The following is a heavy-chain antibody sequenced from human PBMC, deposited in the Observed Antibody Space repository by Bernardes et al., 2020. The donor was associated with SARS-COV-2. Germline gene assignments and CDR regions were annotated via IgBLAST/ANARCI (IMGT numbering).Heavy chain of an antibody. D-gene: IGHD3-16*01. CDR2: ISYDGSNK. CDR3: ARVEGGLNGYYFDY. V-gene: IGHV3-30-3*01. Sequence: GGSLRLSCAASGFTFSSYAMHWVRQAPGKGLEWVAVISYDGSNKYYADSVKGRFTISRDNSKNTLYLQMNSLRAEDTAVYYCARVEGGLNGYYFDYWGQGTLVTVPP. CDR1: GFTFSSYA. J-gene: IGHJ4*02.